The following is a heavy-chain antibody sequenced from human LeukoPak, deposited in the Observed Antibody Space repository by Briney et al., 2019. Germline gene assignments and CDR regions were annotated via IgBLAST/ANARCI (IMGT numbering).Heavy chain of an antibody. D-gene: IGHD3-9*01. V-gene: IGHV1-2*06. CDR2: INPNSGGT. CDR3: VRDSSLRYFDWSIDY. CDR1: GYTFTGYY. J-gene: IGHJ4*02. Sequence: ASAKVSCKASGYTFTGYYMHWVRQAPGQGLEWMGRINPNSGGTNYAQKFQGRVTMTRDTSISTAYMELSRLRSDDTAVYYCVRDSSLRYFDWSIDYWGQGTLVTVSS.